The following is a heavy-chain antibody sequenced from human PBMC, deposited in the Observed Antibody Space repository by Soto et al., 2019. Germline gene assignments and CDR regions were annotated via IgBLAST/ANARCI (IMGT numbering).Heavy chain of an antibody. CDR1: GGSINSYW. V-gene: IGHV4-4*07. CDR3: ARDIGSYAYGEGY. D-gene: IGHD3-10*01. Sequence: PSETLSLTCSVSGGSINSYWWSWIRQPAGKGLEWIGRVYSSGTTDYNPSLNSRATLSVETSKNQFSLKLSSVTAADTAVYYCARDIGSYAYGEGYWGQGIQVTGLL. J-gene: IGHJ4*02. CDR2: VYSSGTT.